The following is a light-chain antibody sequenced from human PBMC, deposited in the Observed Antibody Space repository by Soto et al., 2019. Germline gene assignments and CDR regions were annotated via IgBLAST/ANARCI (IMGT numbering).Light chain of an antibody. CDR1: QAVNTR. CDR3: QQYNNWPLT. V-gene: IGKV3D-15*01. Sequence: EIVLTQSPATLSSFPGYRFTLSCRASQAVNTRLAWYQHKPGQAPRLLIYLASNRAAGVPARFSGSGSGTEFTLTISSLLSEDFAVYFCQQYNNWPLTFGGGTTGDIK. J-gene: IGKJ4*01. CDR2: LAS.